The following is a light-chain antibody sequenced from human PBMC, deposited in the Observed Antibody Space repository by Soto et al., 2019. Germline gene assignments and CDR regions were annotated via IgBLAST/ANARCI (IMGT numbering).Light chain of an antibody. CDR2: DAS. CDR1: QSVSGK. V-gene: IGKV3-15*01. CDR3: QQSNNWPWT. Sequence: EVLMTQSPATLSVSPGERATLSCRASQSVSGKLAWYQQKPDQAPRLLIYDASTRATGIPARFSGSGSGTEFTLTISSLQSEDFAVYYCQQSNNWPWTFGQGTKVEIK. J-gene: IGKJ1*01.